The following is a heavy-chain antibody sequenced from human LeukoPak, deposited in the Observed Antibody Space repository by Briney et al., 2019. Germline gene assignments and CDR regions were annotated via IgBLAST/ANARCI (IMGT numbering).Heavy chain of an antibody. D-gene: IGHD5-18*01. CDR3: ARDLREYSYAYGRYFDY. CDR2: IISSSSYI. J-gene: IGHJ4*02. V-gene: IGHV3-21*01. Sequence: PGRSLRLSCSASGFTFSSYSMNWVRQAPGKGLEWVSSIISSSSYIYYADSVKGRFTISRDNAKNSLYLQMNSLRAEDTAVYYCARDLREYSYAYGRYFDYWGQGTLVTVSS. CDR1: GFTFSSYS.